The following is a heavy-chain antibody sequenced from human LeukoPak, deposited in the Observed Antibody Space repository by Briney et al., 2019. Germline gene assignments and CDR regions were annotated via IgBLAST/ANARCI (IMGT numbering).Heavy chain of an antibody. Sequence: SETLSLTCTVSGGSISGCYWSWIRQPPGKGLEWIGYIYYSGSTNYNPSLKSRVTISVDTSKNQFSLKLSSVTAADTAVYYCARAPYGGATDYWGQGTLVTVSS. CDR3: ARAPYGGATDY. V-gene: IGHV4-59*01. J-gene: IGHJ4*02. D-gene: IGHD4/OR15-4a*01. CDR1: GGSISGCY. CDR2: IYYSGST.